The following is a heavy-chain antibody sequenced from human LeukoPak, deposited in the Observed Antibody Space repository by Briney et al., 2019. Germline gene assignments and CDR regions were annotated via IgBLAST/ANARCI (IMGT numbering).Heavy chain of an antibody. CDR3: ATYYGSGSYNNKLIDY. J-gene: IGHJ4*02. V-gene: IGHV3-30*06. D-gene: IGHD3-10*01. CDR2: TSYDGSTK. CDR1: GFTFSSYG. Sequence: GGSLRLSCAASGFTFSSYGMHWVRQAPGKGLEWVAATSYDGSTKYFADSVKGRFTISRDNSKNTLYLQMNSLRAEDTAVYYCATYYGSGSYNNKLIDYWGQGTLVTVSS.